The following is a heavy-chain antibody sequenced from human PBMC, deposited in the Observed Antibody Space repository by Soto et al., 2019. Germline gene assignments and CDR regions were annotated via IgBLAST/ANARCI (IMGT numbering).Heavy chain of an antibody. CDR2: ISYDGSNK. D-gene: IGHD1-7*01. J-gene: IGHJ4*02. Sequence: QVQLVESGGGVVQPGRSLRLTCAASGFTFSSYAMHWVRQAPGKGLEWVAVISYDGSNKYYADSVKGRFTISRDNSKNTLYLQMNSLRAEDTAVYYCARDGGTGTTQVGSRAGYDYWGQGTLVTVSS. CDR3: ARDGGTGTTQVGSRAGYDY. V-gene: IGHV3-30-3*01. CDR1: GFTFSSYA.